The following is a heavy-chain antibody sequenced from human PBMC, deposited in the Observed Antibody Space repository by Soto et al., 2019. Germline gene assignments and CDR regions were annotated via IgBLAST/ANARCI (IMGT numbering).Heavy chain of an antibody. CDR3: AREYEDDAFDI. CDR2: INHSGRT. CDR1: GGSFSGYY. V-gene: IGHV4-34*01. J-gene: IGHJ3*02. D-gene: IGHD2-2*01. Sequence: QVQLQQWGAGLLKPSETLSLTCAVYGGSFSGYYWSWIRQPPGKGLEWIGEINHSGRTNYNPSLKGRVTISVDTSKNQFSLKLSSVTAADTAVYYCAREYEDDAFDIWGQGTMVTVSS.